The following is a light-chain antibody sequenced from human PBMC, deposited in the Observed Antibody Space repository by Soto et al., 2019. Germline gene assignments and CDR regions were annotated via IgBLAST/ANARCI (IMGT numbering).Light chain of an antibody. CDR2: EVS. CDR3: SSYAGNNNLV. CDR1: SSDIGGYNY. J-gene: IGLJ3*02. Sequence: QSALTQPSSASGSPGQSVTISCTGTSSDIGGYNYVSWYQQHPGKAPKVIIYEVSKRPSGVPDRFSGSKSGNTAFLTVSGLQAEDECDFYCSSYAGNNNLVFGGGTKLTVL. V-gene: IGLV2-8*01.